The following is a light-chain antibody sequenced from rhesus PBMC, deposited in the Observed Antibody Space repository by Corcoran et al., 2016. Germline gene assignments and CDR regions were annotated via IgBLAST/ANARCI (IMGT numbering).Light chain of an antibody. CDR3: QHYYSTPRT. Sequence: SAFVGDRVTITCRASQGIANDVAWYQQKPGEAPKLLIYEASSLQSGIPSRFSGSGSGSYFSLAISSLQSEGAATYYCQHYYSTPRTFGQGTKVEI. CDR1: QGIAND. J-gene: IGKJ1*01. V-gene: IGKV1-21*01. CDR2: EAS.